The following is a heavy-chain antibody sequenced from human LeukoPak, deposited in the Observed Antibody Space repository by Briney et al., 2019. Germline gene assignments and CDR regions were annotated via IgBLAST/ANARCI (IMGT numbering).Heavy chain of an antibody. D-gene: IGHD3-16*01. CDR1: GFTFSSYS. CDR2: ISSSYRTR. Sequence: PGGSLRLSCAASGFTFSSYSMNWVGQAPGKGLEWVSYISSSYRTRYYADSVKGRFTVSRDNAKNSLYLQMSSLRAEDTAFYYCARDLGGGDAFDIWGQGTMVTVSS. J-gene: IGHJ3*02. CDR3: ARDLGGGDAFDI. V-gene: IGHV3-48*01.